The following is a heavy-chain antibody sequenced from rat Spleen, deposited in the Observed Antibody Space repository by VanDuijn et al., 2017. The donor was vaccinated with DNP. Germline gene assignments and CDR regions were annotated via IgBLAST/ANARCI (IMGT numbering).Heavy chain of an antibody. CDR2: ISYDGSST. CDR3: AKDIGGPFAY. Sequence: EVQLVESGGGLVQPGRSLKLSCAASGFTFSNNGMAWVRQAPTKGLEWVATISYDGSSTYYRDSVKGRFTISRDNAKNTLYLQMDSLRSEDTATYYCAKDIGGPFAYWGQGTLVTVSS. J-gene: IGHJ3*01. V-gene: IGHV5-29*01. CDR1: GFTFSNNG.